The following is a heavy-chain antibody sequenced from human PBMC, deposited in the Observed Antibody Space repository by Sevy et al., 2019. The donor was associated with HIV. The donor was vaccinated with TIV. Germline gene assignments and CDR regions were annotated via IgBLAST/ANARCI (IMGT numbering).Heavy chain of an antibody. D-gene: IGHD2-2*01. CDR2: IWYDGSNK. CDR1: GFTFSSYG. V-gene: IGHV3-33*08. J-gene: IGHJ4*02. Sequence: GGSLRLSCAASGFTFSSYGMHWVRQAPGKGLEWVAVIWYDGSNKYYADSVKGRFTISRDNSKNTLYLQMNSLRAEDTAVYYCASDQGIGYCSSTSCSAFDYWGQGTLVTVSS. CDR3: ASDQGIGYCSSTSCSAFDY.